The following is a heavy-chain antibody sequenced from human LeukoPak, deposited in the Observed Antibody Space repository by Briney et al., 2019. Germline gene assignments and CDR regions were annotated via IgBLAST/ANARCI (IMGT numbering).Heavy chain of an antibody. CDR3: ARDHRRYYDSSGYWPDFDY. V-gene: IGHV1-69*04. CDR1: GGTFSSYA. Sequence: SVKVSCKASGGTFSSYAISWVRQAPGQGLEWMGRIIPILGIANYAQKFQGRVTITADKSTSTAYMELSSLRSEDTAVYYCARDHRRYYDSSGYWPDFDYWGQGTLVTVSS. CDR2: IIPILGIA. J-gene: IGHJ4*02. D-gene: IGHD3-22*01.